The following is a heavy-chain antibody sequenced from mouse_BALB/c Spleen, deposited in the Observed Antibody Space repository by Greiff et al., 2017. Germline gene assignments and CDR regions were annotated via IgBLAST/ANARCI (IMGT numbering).Heavy chain of an antibody. CDR1: GFTFTDYY. CDR2: IRNKANGYTT. CDR3: ARDGYPYYFDY. V-gene: IGHV7-3*02. J-gene: IGHJ2*01. D-gene: IGHD2-2*01. Sequence: DVQLVESGGGLVQPGGSLRLSCATSGFTFTDYYMSWVRQPPGKALEWLGFIRNKANGYTTEYSASVKGRFTISRDNSQNILYLQMNTLRAEDSATYYCARDGYPYYFDYWGQGTTLTVSS.